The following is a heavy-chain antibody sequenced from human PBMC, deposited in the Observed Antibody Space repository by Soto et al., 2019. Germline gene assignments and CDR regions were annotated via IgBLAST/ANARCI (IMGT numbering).Heavy chain of an antibody. CDR2: IYYSGST. V-gene: IGHV4-59*08. CDR3: ARHRSSYCGGDCYSWWFDP. CDR1: GVSISSYY. D-gene: IGHD2-21*02. Sequence: PSETLSLTCTVSGVSISSYYWSWIRQPPGKGLEWIGYIYYSGSTNYNPSLKSRVTTSVDTSKNQFSLKLSSVTAADTAVYYCARHRSSYCGGDCYSWWFDPWGQGTLVTVS. J-gene: IGHJ5*02.